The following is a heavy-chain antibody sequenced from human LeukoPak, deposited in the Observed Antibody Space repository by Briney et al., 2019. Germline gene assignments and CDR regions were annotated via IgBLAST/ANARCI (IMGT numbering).Heavy chain of an antibody. CDR3: AREGYYGSGSPPSLYFDY. V-gene: IGHV3-30*03. Sequence: GGSLRLSCAASGFTFSDYYMSWIRQAPGKGLEWVAVTSSDLNVKLYADSVKGRFTISRDNSRSTLYLQMNSLRPEDTGIYYCAREGYYGSGSPPSLYFDYWGQGTLVTVSS. J-gene: IGHJ4*02. D-gene: IGHD3-10*01. CDR2: TSSDLNVK. CDR1: GFTFSDYY.